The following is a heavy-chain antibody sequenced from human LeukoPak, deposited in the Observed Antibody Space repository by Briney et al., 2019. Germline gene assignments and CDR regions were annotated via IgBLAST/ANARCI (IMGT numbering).Heavy chain of an antibody. CDR3: ARISDSTRVTAAFDV. V-gene: IGHV1-69*04. J-gene: IGHJ3*01. D-gene: IGHD2-2*01. Sequence: VKVSCKPSGDTFRTYDIHWVRRAPGQGLEWMGRIIPIGDIADYAQKFQGRVTMTADKSTTTAYMKVRSLKSEDTAFYYCARISDSTRVTAAFDVWGQGTMVTVS. CDR1: GDTFRTYD. CDR2: IIPIGDIA.